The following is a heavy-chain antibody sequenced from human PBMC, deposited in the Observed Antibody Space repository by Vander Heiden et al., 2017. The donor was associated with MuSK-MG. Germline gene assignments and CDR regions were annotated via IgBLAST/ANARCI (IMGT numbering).Heavy chain of an antibody. CDR2: IYPGESDT. CDR3: SRRDSSAYYFDY. CDR1: GYSFTSYW. V-gene: IGHV5-51*01. D-gene: IGHD3-22*01. J-gene: IGHJ4*02. Sequence: EVQLVQSGAEVKKPGESLTISCKGSGYSFTSYWIGWVRQMPGKGLEWMGIIYPGESDTRYCSAVQGQVTISADKSISTAYLKWRRINASDTAMYGSSRRDSSAYYFDYWGQGTLVTVSS.